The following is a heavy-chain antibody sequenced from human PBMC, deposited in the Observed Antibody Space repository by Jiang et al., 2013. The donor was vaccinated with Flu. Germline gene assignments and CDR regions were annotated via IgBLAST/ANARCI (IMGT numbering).Heavy chain of an antibody. CDR2: IRYDGSNK. V-gene: IGHV3-30*02. CDR1: GFTFSSYG. CDR3: AKTKWLRHYGMDV. D-gene: IGHD5-12*01. Sequence: VQLVESGGGVVQPGGSLRLSCAASGFTFSSYGMHWVRQAPGKGLEWVAFIRYDGSNKYYADSVKGRFTISRDNSKNTLYLQMNSLRAEDTAVYYCAKTKWLRHYGMDVWGQGTTVTVSS. J-gene: IGHJ6*02.